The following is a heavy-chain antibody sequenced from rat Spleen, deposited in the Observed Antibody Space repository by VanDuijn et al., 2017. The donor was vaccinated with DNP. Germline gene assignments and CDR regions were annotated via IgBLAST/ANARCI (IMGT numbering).Heavy chain of an antibody. D-gene: IGHD1-2*01. Sequence: EVQLVESGGGLVQPGRSMKLSCGASGLTFSNADMAWVRQAPTKGLEWVASISPSGGSTYYRDSVKGRFTVSRDNAKSSLYLQMDSLRSEDTATYYCSTADYSSYWGQGTLVTVSS. CDR1: GLTFSNAD. V-gene: IGHV5-25*01. CDR3: STADYSSY. J-gene: IGHJ3*01. CDR2: ISPSGGST.